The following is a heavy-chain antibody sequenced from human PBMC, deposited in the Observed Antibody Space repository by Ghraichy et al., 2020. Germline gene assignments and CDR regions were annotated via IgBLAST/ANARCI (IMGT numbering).Heavy chain of an antibody. D-gene: IGHD3-9*01. CDR2: ISSSSSYI. CDR1: GFTFSSYS. V-gene: IGHV3-21*01. J-gene: IGHJ4*02. Sequence: GGSLRLSCAASGFTFSSYSMNWVRQAPGKGLEWVSSISSSSSYIYYADSVKGRFTISRDNAKNSLYLQMNSLRAEDTAVYYCARSSRINFDWFVPQGYPDYWGQGTLVTVSS. CDR3: ARSSRINFDWFVPQGYPDY.